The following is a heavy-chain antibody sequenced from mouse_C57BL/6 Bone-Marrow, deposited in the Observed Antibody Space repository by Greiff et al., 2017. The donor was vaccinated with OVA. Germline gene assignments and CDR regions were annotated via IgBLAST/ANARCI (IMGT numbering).Heavy chain of an antibody. CDR3: AILRRFDY. CDR1: GYAFSSSW. Sequence: VQGVESGPELVKPGASVKISCKASGYAFSSSWMNWVKQRPGKGLEWIGRIYPGDGDTNYNGKFKGKATLTADKSSSTAYMQLSSLTSEDSAVYFRAILRRFDYWGQGTTLTVSS. V-gene: IGHV1-82*01. D-gene: IGHD2-12*01. J-gene: IGHJ2*01. CDR2: IYPGDGDT.